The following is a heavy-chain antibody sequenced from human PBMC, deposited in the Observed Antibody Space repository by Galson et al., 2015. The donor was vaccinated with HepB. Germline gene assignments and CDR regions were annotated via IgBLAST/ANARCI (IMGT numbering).Heavy chain of an antibody. J-gene: IGHJ3*02. CDR1: GYAFTGYQ. CDR2: INPNNGGT. Sequence: SVKASCKAFGYAFTGYQMHWVRQAPGQGLEWMGRINPNNGGTTYAQKFQGRVTMTRDTSTTTAYMELSRLKSDDTAVYYCARVLTYDGGDYYLPNPIDAFDIWGQGTRVIVSS. D-gene: IGHD3-22*01. V-gene: IGHV1-2*06. CDR3: ARVLTYDGGDYYLPNPIDAFDI.